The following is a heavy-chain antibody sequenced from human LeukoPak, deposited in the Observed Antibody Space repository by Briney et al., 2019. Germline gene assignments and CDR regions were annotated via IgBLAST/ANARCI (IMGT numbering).Heavy chain of an antibody. V-gene: IGHV3-74*01. Sequence: GGSLRLSCAASGFTFSSYWMHWVRQVPGKGLVWASRINSDGSSTSYADSVKGRFTISRDNDKNTLYLQMKSLRAEDTAVYYCAREAGGRKLEWGQGTLVTVSS. J-gene: IGHJ4*02. D-gene: IGHD6-13*01. CDR2: INSDGSST. CDR3: AREAGGRKLE. CDR1: GFTFSSYW.